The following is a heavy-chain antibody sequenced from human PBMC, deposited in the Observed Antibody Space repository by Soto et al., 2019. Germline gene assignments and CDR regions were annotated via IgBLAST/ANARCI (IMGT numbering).Heavy chain of an antibody. D-gene: IGHD1-26*01. Sequence: SETLSLTCVVSNFSISSGYYWGWIRQSPGKGLEWIASIYRSGTTSYNPSLKSRVTISVDPSKNQFSLMLTAVTATDTAVYYCARTHSGSYYSVFNYWGRGSLVTVSS. J-gene: IGHJ4*02. V-gene: IGHV4-38-2*01. CDR3: ARTHSGSYYSVFNY. CDR2: IYRSGTT. CDR1: NFSISSGYY.